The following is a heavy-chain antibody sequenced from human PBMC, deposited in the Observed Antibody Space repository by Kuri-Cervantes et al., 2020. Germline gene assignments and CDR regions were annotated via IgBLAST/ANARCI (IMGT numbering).Heavy chain of an antibody. CDR3: AKEYSSGWYSWFDY. V-gene: IGHV3-30*18. D-gene: IGHD6-19*01. J-gene: IGHJ4*02. CDR1: GSTFSSYG. Sequence: GGSLRLSCAASGSTFSSYGMHWVRQAPGKGLEWVAVISYDGSNKYYAGSVKGRFTISRDNSKNTLYLQMNSLRAEDTAVYYCAKEYSSGWYSWFDYWGQGTLVTVSS. CDR2: ISYDGSNK.